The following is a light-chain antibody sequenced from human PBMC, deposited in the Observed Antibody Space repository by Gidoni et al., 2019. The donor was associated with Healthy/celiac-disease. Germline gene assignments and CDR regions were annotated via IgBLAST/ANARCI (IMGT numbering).Light chain of an antibody. CDR1: QSIGSS. CDR2: YAS. Sequence: IVLAQAPDFQSVTPKEKDTITCRASQSIGSSLHCYQHNPDQSLQLLIKYASQSISAVPSRFSRSASAPAFPPTFNSLEAADAAPYYYHQSSSLPVTFXQXTKLEIK. V-gene: IGKV6-21*02. CDR3: HQSSSLPVT. J-gene: IGKJ2*01.